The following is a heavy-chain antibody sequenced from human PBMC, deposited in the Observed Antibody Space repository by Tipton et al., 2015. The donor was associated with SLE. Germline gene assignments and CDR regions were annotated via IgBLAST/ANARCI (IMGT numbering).Heavy chain of an antibody. D-gene: IGHD3-3*01. V-gene: IGHV4-39*07. Sequence: TLSLTCTVSGGSITSSSYFWGWIRQSPGKGLEWIGNINTGGGTYRNPSLRSRLTMSVDKSKNQFSLKLSSVTAADTAIYYCARVGAPVAFEIWGQGTMVTVSS. CDR1: GGSITSSSYF. CDR2: INTGGGT. CDR3: ARVGAPVAFEI. J-gene: IGHJ3*02.